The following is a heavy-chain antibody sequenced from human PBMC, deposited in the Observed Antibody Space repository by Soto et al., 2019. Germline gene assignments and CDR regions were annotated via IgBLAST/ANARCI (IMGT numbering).Heavy chain of an antibody. J-gene: IGHJ4*02. D-gene: IGHD6-13*01. V-gene: IGHV1-69*05. CDR1: RGTFSRNA. Sequence: SVEVSCKASRGTFSRNAINWVRQAPGQGLQWMGGFIPMFGTANYAQRFQGRVTITTDTSTSTAYMELRSLRSDDTAVYYCARESAAGTSLDYWGQGTLVTVSS. CDR2: FIPMFGTA. CDR3: ARESAAGTSLDY.